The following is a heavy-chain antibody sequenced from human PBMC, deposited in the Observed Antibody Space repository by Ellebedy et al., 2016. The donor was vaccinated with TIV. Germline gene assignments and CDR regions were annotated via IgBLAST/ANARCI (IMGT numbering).Heavy chain of an antibody. V-gene: IGHV4-34*01. CDR3: ARGIYGSGSIDY. CDR1: GGSITNYY. D-gene: IGHD3-10*01. CDR2: INHSGST. Sequence: SETLSLTCTVSGGSITNYYWSWVRQPPGKGLEWIGEINHSGSTNCNPSLKSRVTISVDTSKNQFSLKLSSVTAADTAVYYCARGIYGSGSIDYWGQGTLVTVSS. J-gene: IGHJ4*02.